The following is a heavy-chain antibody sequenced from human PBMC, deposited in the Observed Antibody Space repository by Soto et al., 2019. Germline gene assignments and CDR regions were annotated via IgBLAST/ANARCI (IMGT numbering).Heavy chain of an antibody. D-gene: IGHD3-10*01. CDR1: GFNFNDAW. Sequence: EIQLVESGGGLVKPGGSLRLSCAASGFNFNDAWMSWVRQAPGKGLVWVGRVKRQGDGGTTDYATPVNGRFIVSRDDAQNRLYLEMSSLRIEDSGVYFCTTRGGNWGQGVRVTVSS. J-gene: IGHJ4*02. CDR2: VKRQGDGGTT. V-gene: IGHV3-15*01. CDR3: TTRGGN.